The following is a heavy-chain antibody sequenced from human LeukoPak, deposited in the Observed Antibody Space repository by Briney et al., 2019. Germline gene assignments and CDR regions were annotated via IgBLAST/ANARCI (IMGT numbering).Heavy chain of an antibody. Sequence: SETLSLTCTVSGGSISSSSYYWGWIRQPPGKGLEWIGSIYYSGSTYYNPSLKSRVTISVDTSKNQFSLKLSSVTAADTAVYYCARTKLYDFWSGYYTPPFDYWGQGTLVTVSS. CDR1: GGSISSSSYY. CDR3: ARTKLYDFWSGYYTPPFDY. CDR2: IYYSGST. D-gene: IGHD3-3*01. V-gene: IGHV4-39*01. J-gene: IGHJ4*02.